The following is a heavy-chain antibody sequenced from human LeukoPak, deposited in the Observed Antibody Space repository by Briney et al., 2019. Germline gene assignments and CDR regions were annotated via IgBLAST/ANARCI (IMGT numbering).Heavy chain of an antibody. Sequence: ASVKVSCKASGYTFTSYYMHWVRQAPGQGLEWIGIINPSGGSTSYAQKFQGRVTMTRDTSTSTVYMELSSLRSEDTAVYYCARDLRERVPAAIGAFDIWGQGTMVTVSS. V-gene: IGHV1-46*01. D-gene: IGHD2-2*01. CDR1: GYTFTSYY. CDR3: ARDLRERVPAAIGAFDI. CDR2: INPSGGST. J-gene: IGHJ3*02.